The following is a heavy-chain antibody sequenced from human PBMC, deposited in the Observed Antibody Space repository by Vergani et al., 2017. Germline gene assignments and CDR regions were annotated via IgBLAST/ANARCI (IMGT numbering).Heavy chain of an antibody. V-gene: IGHV4-59*01. CDR3: ARAVEMARTTGGWFDP. J-gene: IGHJ5*02. Sequence: QVQLQESGPGLVKPSETLSLTCTVSGGSIRSYYWSWIRQPPGKGLEWIGYFYYSGSTNYNPSLKSRVTISVDTSKNQFSLKLSSVTAADTAVYYCARAVEMARTTGGWFDPWGQGTLVTVSS. CDR2: FYYSGST. D-gene: IGHD5-24*01. CDR1: GGSIRSYY.